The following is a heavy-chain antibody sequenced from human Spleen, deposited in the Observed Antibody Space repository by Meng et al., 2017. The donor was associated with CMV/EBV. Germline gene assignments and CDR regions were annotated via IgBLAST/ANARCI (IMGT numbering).Heavy chain of an antibody. D-gene: IGHD6-6*01. CDR2: IIPIDDIT. J-gene: IGHJ4*02. CDR1: GDTFSNYA. Sequence: SVKVSCKASGDTFSNYAITWVRQAPGQGLEWVGGIIPIDDITNYAQDFQGRVTITADRSTSTAYMELSSLSSEDTAIYYCARDRQRYSSSLAGAYWGQGTLVTVSS. V-gene: IGHV1-69*10. CDR3: ARDRQRYSSSLAGAY.